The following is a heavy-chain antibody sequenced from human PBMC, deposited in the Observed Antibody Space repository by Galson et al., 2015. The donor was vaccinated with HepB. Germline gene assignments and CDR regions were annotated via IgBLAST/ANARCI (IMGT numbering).Heavy chain of an antibody. V-gene: IGHV5-51*01. D-gene: IGHD2-15*01. Sequence: SGAEVKKPGESLKISCKGSGYSFTSYWIGWVRQMPGKGLEWMGIIYPGDSDTRYTPSFQGQVTISADKSISTAYLQWSSLKASDTAMYYCASGYCSGGSCHVFDYWGQGTLVTVSS. CDR3: ASGYCSGGSCHVFDY. J-gene: IGHJ4*02. CDR2: IYPGDSDT. CDR1: GYSFTSYW.